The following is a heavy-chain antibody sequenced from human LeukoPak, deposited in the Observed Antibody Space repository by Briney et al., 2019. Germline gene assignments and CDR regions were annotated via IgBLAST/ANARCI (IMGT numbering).Heavy chain of an antibody. Sequence: GGSLRLSCAASGFTFSNYAMMWVRQAPGKGLEWVSSITGGGDTYYVDSVKGRFTVSRDNSKYTLYLQIKSLTADDTALYYCAKGKAAGAVDWFDPWGQGTLVTVSS. D-gene: IGHD6-13*01. CDR3: AKGKAAGAVDWFDP. J-gene: IGHJ5*02. V-gene: IGHV3-23*01. CDR1: GFTFSNYA. CDR2: ITGGGDT.